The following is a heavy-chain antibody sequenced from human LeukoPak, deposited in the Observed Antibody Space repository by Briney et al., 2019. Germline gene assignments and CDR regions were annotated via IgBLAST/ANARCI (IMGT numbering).Heavy chain of an antibody. Sequence: GGSLRLSCAASGVTLSPYGMHWVRQAPGKGLEWVSVIYSGGRTYYADSVKGRFTISRDNSKNTLYLQMNSLRAEDTAVYYCARDKFDAFDIWGQGTMVTVSS. CDR3: ARDKFDAFDI. V-gene: IGHV3-66*01. CDR1: GVTLSPYG. CDR2: IYSGGRT. J-gene: IGHJ3*02.